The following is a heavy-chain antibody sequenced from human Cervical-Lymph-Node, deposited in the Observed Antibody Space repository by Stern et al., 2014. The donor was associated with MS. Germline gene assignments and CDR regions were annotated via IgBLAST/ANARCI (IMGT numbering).Heavy chain of an antibody. CDR2: LSNEGSKQ. Sequence: VQLVESGGGVVQPGRSLRLSCAASGFIFSSYAMHWVRQAPGKGLDWGAFLSNEGSKQVYADSVKGRFTISRDNSNNTLYLQMNSLRPEDTAVYYCARDTCRGGGCYFRYWGQGILITVSS. CDR3: ARDTCRGGGCYFRY. CDR1: GFIFSSYA. V-gene: IGHV3-30-3*01. D-gene: IGHD2-15*01. J-gene: IGHJ4*02.